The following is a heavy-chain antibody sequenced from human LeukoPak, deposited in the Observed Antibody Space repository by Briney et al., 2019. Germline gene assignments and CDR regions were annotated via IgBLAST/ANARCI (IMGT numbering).Heavy chain of an antibody. D-gene: IGHD3-22*01. CDR1: GGTFSSYA. V-gene: IGHV1-69*13. CDR3: ATTDYYDSSAFDY. J-gene: IGHJ4*02. Sequence: ASVKVSCKASGGTFSSYAISWVRQAPGQGLEWMGGIIPFFGTANYAQKFQGRVTITADESTSTAYMELSSLRSEDTAVYYCATTDYYDSSAFDYWGQGTLVTVSS. CDR2: IIPFFGTA.